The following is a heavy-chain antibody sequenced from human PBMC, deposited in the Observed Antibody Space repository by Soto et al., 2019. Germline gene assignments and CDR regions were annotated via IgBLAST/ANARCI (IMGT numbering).Heavy chain of an antibody. Sequence: GESLKISCKGSGYSFTSYWIGWVRQMPGKGLEWMGIIYPGDSDTRYSPSFQGQVTISADKSISTAYLQWSSLKASDTAMYYCARAQAGGYCSSTSCYPPPNDYWGQGTLVTVSS. CDR3: ARAQAGGYCSSTSCYPPPNDY. J-gene: IGHJ4*02. V-gene: IGHV5-51*01. CDR1: GYSFTSYW. CDR2: IYPGDSDT. D-gene: IGHD2-2*01.